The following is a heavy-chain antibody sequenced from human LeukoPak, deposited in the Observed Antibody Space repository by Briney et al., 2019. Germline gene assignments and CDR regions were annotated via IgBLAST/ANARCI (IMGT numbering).Heavy chain of an antibody. V-gene: IGHV3-23*01. CDR3: ARDPPTSTYVWGSYDYYGMDV. CDR2: ISGSGGST. J-gene: IGHJ6*02. D-gene: IGHD3-16*01. Sequence: GGSLRLSCAASGFTFSNAWMSWVRQAPGKGLEWVSAISGSGGSTYYADSVKGRFTISRDNSKNTLYLQMNSLRAEDTAVYYCARDPPTSTYVWGSYDYYGMDVWGQGTTVTVSS. CDR1: GFTFSNAW.